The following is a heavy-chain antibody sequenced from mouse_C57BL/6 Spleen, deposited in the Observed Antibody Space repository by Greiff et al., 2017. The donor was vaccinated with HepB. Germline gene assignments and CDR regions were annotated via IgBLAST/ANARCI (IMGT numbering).Heavy chain of an antibody. J-gene: IGHJ3*01. CDR2: ISYDGSN. V-gene: IGHV3-6*01. Sequence: EVKLMESGPGLVKPSQSLSLTCSVTGYSITSGYYWNWIRQFPGNKLEWMGYISYDGSNNYNPSLKNRISITRDTSKNQFFLKLNSVTTEDTATYYCAREEIYDGYPFAYWGQGTLVTVSA. CDR3: AREEIYDGYPFAY. CDR1: GYSITSGYY. D-gene: IGHD2-3*01.